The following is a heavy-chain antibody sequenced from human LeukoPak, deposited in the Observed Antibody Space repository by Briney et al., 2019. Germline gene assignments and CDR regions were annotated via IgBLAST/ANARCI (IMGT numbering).Heavy chain of an antibody. CDR2: IYYSGST. CDR3: ARDRGATD. V-gene: IGHV4-39*07. Sequence: SETLSLTCTVSGGSISSSSYYWGWIRQPPGKGLEWIGSIYYSGSTYYNPSLKSRVTISVDTSKNQFSLKLRSVTAADTAVYYCARDRGATDWGQGTLVTVSS. CDR1: GGSISSSSYY. D-gene: IGHD1-26*01. J-gene: IGHJ4*02.